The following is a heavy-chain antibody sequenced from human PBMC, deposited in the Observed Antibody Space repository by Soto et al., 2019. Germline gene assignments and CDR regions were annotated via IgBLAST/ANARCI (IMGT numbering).Heavy chain of an antibody. Sequence: ASVKVSCKASGYTFTSYYMHWVRQAPGQGLEWMGRIYPSDGSTSYAQKFQGRVTMTGDTSTSTAYMELSSLSSEDTAVYYCGRVFAGYCSSTSCYEPLQLFDYWGQGTLVTVSS. V-gene: IGHV1-46*03. CDR2: IYPSDGST. CDR1: GYTFTSYY. J-gene: IGHJ4*02. CDR3: GRVFAGYCSSTSCYEPLQLFDY. D-gene: IGHD2-2*01.